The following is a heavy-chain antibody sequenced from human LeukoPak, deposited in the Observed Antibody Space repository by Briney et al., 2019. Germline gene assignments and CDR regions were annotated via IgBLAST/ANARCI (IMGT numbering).Heavy chain of an antibody. J-gene: IGHJ6*03. CDR2: INPNSGGT. V-gene: IGHV1-2*02. Sequence: GASVKASCKASGYTFTGYYMHWVRQAPGQGLEWMGWINPNSGGTNYAQKFQGRVTMTRDTSISTAYMELSRLRSDDTAVYYCARSLASSSSVDYFYYMGVWGKGTTVTVSS. CDR1: GYTFTGYY. D-gene: IGHD6-6*01. CDR3: ARSLASSSSVDYFYYMGV.